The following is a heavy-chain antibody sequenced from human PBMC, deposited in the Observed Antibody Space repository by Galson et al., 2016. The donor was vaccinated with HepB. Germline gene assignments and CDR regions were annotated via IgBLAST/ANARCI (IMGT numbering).Heavy chain of an antibody. D-gene: IGHD4-17*01. CDR3: ARGLRSTTDEFDY. J-gene: IGHJ4*02. CDR2: IIPIFGAV. CDR1: GGAFSSFA. Sequence: SVKVSCKASGGAFSSFAISWVRQAPGQGLEWMGGIIPIFGAVNYDQKFQGRVAITADESTRTAYMGLSSLGYEDTAVYYCARGLRSTTDEFDYWGQGTLVTVSS. V-gene: IGHV1-69*13.